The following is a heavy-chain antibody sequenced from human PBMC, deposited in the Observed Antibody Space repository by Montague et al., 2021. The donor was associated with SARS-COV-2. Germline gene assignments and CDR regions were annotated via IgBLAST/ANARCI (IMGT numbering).Heavy chain of an antibody. J-gene: IGHJ6*02. CDR2: IYHSGST. V-gene: IGHV4-39*07. D-gene: IGHD3-9*01. CDR1: GGSISSSSYY. Sequence: SETLSLTCTVSGGSISSSSYYWGWIRQPPGKGLEWIGSIYHSGSTYYNPSLKSRVTISVDTSKNQFSLKLSSVTAADTAVYYCARAAPWSFRDILTGYYYYYGMDVWGQGTTVTVSS. CDR3: ARAAPWSFRDILTGYYYYYGMDV.